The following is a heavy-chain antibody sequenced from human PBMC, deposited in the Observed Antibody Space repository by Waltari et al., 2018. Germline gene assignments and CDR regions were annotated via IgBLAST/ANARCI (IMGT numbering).Heavy chain of an antibody. CDR2: ITPDGSGA. Sequence: EVQLVESGGGVVQPGGSLRRACAAAGVIFSDHWIHWARQAPGKGLVWVSRITPDGSGATYADSVRGRFTISRDNPTRTVYLEMNSLTDEDTAVYYCAKTGGSGRPADLDVWGKGTTVIVSS. D-gene: IGHD6-25*01. J-gene: IGHJ6*04. CDR1: GVIFSDHW. CDR3: AKTGGSGRPADLDV. V-gene: IGHV3-74*01.